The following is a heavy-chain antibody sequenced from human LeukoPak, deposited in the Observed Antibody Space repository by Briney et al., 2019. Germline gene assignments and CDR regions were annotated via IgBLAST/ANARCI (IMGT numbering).Heavy chain of an antibody. Sequence: GESLKISCKGSGYSFTSYWIGWVRQMPGKGLEWMGIIYPGDSDTRYSPSFQGQVTISADKSISTAYLQWSSLKASDTAMYYCARVPEYYGSGSYPEYYFDYWGREPWSQSPQ. CDR2: IYPGDSDT. CDR3: ARVPEYYGSGSYPEYYFDY. V-gene: IGHV5-51*01. D-gene: IGHD3-10*01. CDR1: GYSFTSYW. J-gene: IGHJ4*02.